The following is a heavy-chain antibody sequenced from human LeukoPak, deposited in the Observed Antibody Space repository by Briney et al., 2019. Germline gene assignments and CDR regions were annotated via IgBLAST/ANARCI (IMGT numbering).Heavy chain of an antibody. V-gene: IGHV3-49*03. CDR2: IRSKAYGGTT. CDR1: GFTFGDYA. D-gene: IGHD4-17*01. Sequence: PGRSLRLSCTASGFTFGDYAMSWFRQAPGKGLEWVGFIRSKAYGGTTEYAASVKGRFTISRDDSKSIAYLQKNSLKTEDTAVYYCTSVRVTTWALDHAFDIWGQGTMVTVSS. J-gene: IGHJ3*02. CDR3: TSVRVTTWALDHAFDI.